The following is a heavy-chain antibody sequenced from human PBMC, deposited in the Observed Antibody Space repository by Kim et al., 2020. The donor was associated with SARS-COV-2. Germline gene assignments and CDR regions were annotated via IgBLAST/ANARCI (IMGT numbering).Heavy chain of an antibody. V-gene: IGHV1-69*13. CDR2: IIPIFGTA. CDR1: GGTFSSYA. D-gene: IGHD5-18*01. Sequence: SVKVSCKASGGTFSSYAISWVRQAPGQGLEWMGGIIPIFGTANYAQKFQGRVTITADESTSTAYMELSSLRSEDTAVYYCARGKRGYSYGSFDYWGQGTLVTVSS. CDR3: ARGKRGYSYGSFDY. J-gene: IGHJ4*02.